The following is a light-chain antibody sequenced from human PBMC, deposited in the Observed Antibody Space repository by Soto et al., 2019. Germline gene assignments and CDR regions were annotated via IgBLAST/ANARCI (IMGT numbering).Light chain of an antibody. Sequence: EIVLTQSPATLSLSPGERATLSCRASQSIRSPFLAWYQQKPGQAPRLFIHGASSRATGIPDRFSGSGSGPDFTPTISRLEPEDFAVYYCGSDEWTFGQGTKVE. V-gene: IGKV3-20*01. CDR2: GAS. CDR3: GSDEWT. CDR1: QSIRSPF. J-gene: IGKJ1*01.